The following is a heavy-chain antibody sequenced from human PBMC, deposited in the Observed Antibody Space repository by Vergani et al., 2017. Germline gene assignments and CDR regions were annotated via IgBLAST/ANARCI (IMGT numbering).Heavy chain of an antibody. CDR3: ARDPYCGGDCYYFDY. CDR1: GFTFSSYA. J-gene: IGHJ4*02. CDR2: ISYDGSNK. D-gene: IGHD2-21*02. Sequence: QVQLVESGGGVVQPGRSLRLSCAASGFTFSSYAMHWVRQAPGKGLEWVAVISYDGSNKYYADSVKGGFTISRDNSKNTLYLQMNSLRAEDTAVYYCARDPYCGGDCYYFDYWGQGTLVTVSS. V-gene: IGHV3-30*01.